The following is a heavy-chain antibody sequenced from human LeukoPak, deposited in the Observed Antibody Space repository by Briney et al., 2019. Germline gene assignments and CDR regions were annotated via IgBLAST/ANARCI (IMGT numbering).Heavy chain of an antibody. V-gene: IGHV3-11*04. CDR2: ISSSGSTI. CDR1: GFTFSDYS. J-gene: IGHJ4*02. CDR3: ARGKYSSGWYGDY. Sequence: GGSLRLSCAAPGFTFSDYSLTWIRQAPGKGLEWVSYISSSGSTIYYADSVKGRFTISRDNAKNSLYLQMNSLRAEDTAVYYCARGKYSSGWYGDYWGQGTLVTVSS. D-gene: IGHD6-19*01.